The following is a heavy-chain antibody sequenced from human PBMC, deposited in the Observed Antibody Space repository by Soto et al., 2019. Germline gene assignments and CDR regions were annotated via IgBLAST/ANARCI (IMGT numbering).Heavy chain of an antibody. Sequence: LRLSCAASGFIFSDYYMSWVRQTPGKGLEWVSYISTRSTYTNYADSVKGRFTISRDNTKNSLYLQMDSLRVEDTAVYYCARDLAWKRGKVGRYYYGMDVWGQGTTVTVSS. D-gene: IGHD1-1*01. CDR2: ISTRSTYT. J-gene: IGHJ6*02. CDR3: ARDLAWKRGKVGRYYYGMDV. CDR1: GFIFSDYY. V-gene: IGHV3-11*06.